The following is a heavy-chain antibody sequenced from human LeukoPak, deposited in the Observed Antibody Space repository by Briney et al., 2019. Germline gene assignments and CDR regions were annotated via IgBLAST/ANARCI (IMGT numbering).Heavy chain of an antibody. CDR1: GFIFNNYA. Sequence: GRSLRLSCAGSGFIFNNYAMHWVRQPPGKGLEWVSGISWNNGSIDYADSVKGRFTISRDNAKNSLYLQMNSLRVVDTAFYYCAKDNRRHYTSGPNPDSLHWGQGALVTVSS. J-gene: IGHJ4*02. CDR3: AKDNRRHYTSGPNPDSLH. CDR2: ISWNNGSI. V-gene: IGHV3-9*01. D-gene: IGHD6-19*01.